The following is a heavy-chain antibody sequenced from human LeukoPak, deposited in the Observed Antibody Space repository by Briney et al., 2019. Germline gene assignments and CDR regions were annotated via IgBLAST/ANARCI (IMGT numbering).Heavy chain of an antibody. Sequence: PGGSLRLSCAASGFIFSTYSMNWVRQAPGKGLEWVSYISSSSSTIYYAGSVKGRFTISRDNAENSLYLQMNSLRAEDTAVYYCATTDITVAGTFFDYWGQGTLVTVSS. J-gene: IGHJ4*02. V-gene: IGHV3-48*01. CDR2: ISSSSSTI. D-gene: IGHD6-19*01. CDR3: ATTDITVAGTFFDY. CDR1: GFIFSTYS.